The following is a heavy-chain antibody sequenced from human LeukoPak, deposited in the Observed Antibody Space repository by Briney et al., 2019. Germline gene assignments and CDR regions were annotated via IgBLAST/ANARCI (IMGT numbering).Heavy chain of an antibody. J-gene: IGHJ5*02. D-gene: IGHD2-15*01. Sequence: SETLSLTCTVSGGXISGYYWSWIWQPPGKGLEWIGNIYYSGSTNYNPSLKSRVTISVDTSKNQFSLNLSSVTAADTAVYYCTRGGGWFFHWGQGTLVTVSS. V-gene: IGHV4-59*01. CDR3: TRGGGWFFH. CDR1: GGXISGYY. CDR2: IYYSGST.